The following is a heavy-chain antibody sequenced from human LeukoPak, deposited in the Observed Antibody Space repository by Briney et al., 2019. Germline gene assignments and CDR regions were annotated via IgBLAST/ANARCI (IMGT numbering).Heavy chain of an antibody. J-gene: IGHJ4*02. CDR1: GGSISSYY. CDR2: IYYSGST. V-gene: IGHV4-59*01. D-gene: IGHD5-18*01. CDR3: ASMDTAMVNVDY. Sequence: SETPSLTCTVSGGSISSYYWSWIRQPPGKGLEWIGYIYYSGSTNYNPSLKSRVTISVDTSKNQFSLKLSSVTAADTAVYYCASMDTAMVNVDYWGQGTLVTVPS.